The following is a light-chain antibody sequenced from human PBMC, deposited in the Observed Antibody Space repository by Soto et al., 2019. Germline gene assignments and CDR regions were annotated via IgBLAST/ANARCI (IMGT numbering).Light chain of an antibody. CDR2: AAT. Sequence: DIQMPQSPSSLSASVGDTVSITCRAGQTFNNYLNWYQHKPGKVPKLLIYAATALQSGFPSRVSASASGTDFTLKIINVQPADCETNYCQPSYTRQQTFGQGTQWEI. CDR1: QTFNNY. V-gene: IGKV1-39*01. CDR3: QPSYTRQQT. J-gene: IGKJ2*01.